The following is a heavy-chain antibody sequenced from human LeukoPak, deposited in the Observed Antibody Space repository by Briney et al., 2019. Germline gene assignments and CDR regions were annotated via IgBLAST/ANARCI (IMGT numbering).Heavy chain of an antibody. CDR3: ARSRFYFDY. CDR1: GFTFSTYW. Sequence: GGSLRLSCAASGFTFSTYWMGWVRQAPGKGLEWVAKIKPDGSEKDHVDSVKGRFTISRDNAKNSLYPQLSSLRAEDTAVYYCARSRFYFDYWGQGTLVTVSS. J-gene: IGHJ4*02. CDR2: IKPDGSEK. V-gene: IGHV3-7*01.